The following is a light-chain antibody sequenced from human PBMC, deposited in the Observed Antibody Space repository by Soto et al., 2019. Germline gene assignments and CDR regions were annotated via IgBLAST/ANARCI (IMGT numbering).Light chain of an antibody. Sequence: QSALTQPASVSGSPGQSITISCTGTSSDVGGYNYVSWYQQHPGKAPKLMIYDVSNRPSGVSNRFSGSKSGNTASLTISGLQAVDEADYYCSSYTSSSTLVVFGTGSKFTVL. CDR3: SSYTSSSTLVV. V-gene: IGLV2-14*01. CDR2: DVS. J-gene: IGLJ1*01. CDR1: SSDVGGYNY.